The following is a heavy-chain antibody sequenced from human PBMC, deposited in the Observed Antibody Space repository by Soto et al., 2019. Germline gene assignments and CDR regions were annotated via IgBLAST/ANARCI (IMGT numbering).Heavy chain of an antibody. J-gene: IGHJ4*02. D-gene: IGHD2-15*01. Sequence: QVQLQESGPGLVKPSQTLSLTCTVSGGSISSGGYYWSWIRQHPGKGLEWIGYIYYSGSTYYNPSLKSRVTTSVDASKNQFSRKLSSVTAADTAVYYCATYCSGGSCYLDYWGQGTLVTVSS. CDR1: GGSISSGGYY. V-gene: IGHV4-31*03. CDR2: IYYSGST. CDR3: ATYCSGGSCYLDY.